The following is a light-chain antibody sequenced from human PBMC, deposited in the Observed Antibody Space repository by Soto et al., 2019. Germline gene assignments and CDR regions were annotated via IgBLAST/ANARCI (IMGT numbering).Light chain of an antibody. CDR1: QSVSSSY. CDR2: GAS. Sequence: EIVLRQSPGTLSLSPGERATLSCRASQSVSSSYLAWYPGKPGQAPRLPIYGASSRATGIPDRFSGSGSGTHFTLTISRLEPQDFAVYYCHQYGSSSRTFGQGTKVEIK. V-gene: IGKV3-20*01. CDR3: HQYGSSSRT. J-gene: IGKJ1*01.